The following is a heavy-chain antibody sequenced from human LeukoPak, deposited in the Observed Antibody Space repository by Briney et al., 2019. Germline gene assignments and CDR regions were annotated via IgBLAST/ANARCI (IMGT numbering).Heavy chain of an antibody. V-gene: IGHV3-11*04. J-gene: IGHJ4*02. D-gene: IGHD1-26*01. Sequence: GGSLRLSCAASGFTFSDYYMTWIRQAPGKGLEWVSYISPSGIITYYTDSVKGRFTISRDNAKNSLSLQINSLRVEDTAVYYCARAYTGSFSGTLEYWGRGTLVTVSS. CDR2: ISPSGIIT. CDR1: GFTFSDYY. CDR3: ARAYTGSFSGTLEY.